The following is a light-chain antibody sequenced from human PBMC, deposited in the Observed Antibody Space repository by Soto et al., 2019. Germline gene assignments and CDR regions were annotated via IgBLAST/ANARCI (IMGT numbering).Light chain of an antibody. J-gene: IGKJ1*01. CDR2: GVS. Sequence: EIVLTQSPGTLSLSPGEGATLSCRASQSVRYNYLAWYQQKPGQAPRLLIYGVSTRATGIPDRFSGSGSGTDFTLTISRLDPEDFAVYYCQQYGTSPRTFGQGT. CDR1: QSVRYNY. CDR3: QQYGTSPRT. V-gene: IGKV3-20*01.